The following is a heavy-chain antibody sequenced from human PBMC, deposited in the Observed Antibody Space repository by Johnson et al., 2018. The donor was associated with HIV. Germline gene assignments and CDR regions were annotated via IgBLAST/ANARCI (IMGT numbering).Heavy chain of an antibody. CDR3: VKDGGANWYHAFDI. J-gene: IGHJ3*02. Sequence: QVQLVESGGGVVRPGGSLRLSCAASGFTFSSYWMSWVRQAPGKGLEWVAVISYHGSNTYYADSVRGRFTISRDNSKNTLYLQMNSLRAEDTAVYYCVKDGGANWYHAFDIWGQGTMVTVSS. CDR1: GFTFSSYW. CDR2: ISYHGSNT. V-gene: IGHV3-30*18. D-gene: IGHD1-1*01.